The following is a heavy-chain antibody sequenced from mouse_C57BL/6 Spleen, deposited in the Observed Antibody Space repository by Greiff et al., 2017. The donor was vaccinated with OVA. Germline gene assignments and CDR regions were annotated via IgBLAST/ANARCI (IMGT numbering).Heavy chain of an antibody. CDR2: IDPSYSYT. V-gene: IGHV1-69*01. CDR3: ARGDYEYYFDY. Sequence: VQLQQPGAELVMPGASVKLSCKASGYTFTSYWMHWVKQRPGQGLEWIGEIDPSYSYTNYNQKFKGKSTLTVDKSSSTAYMQLSSLTSEDSAVYYCARGDYEYYFDYWGQGTTLTVSS. J-gene: IGHJ2*01. D-gene: IGHD2-4*01. CDR1: GYTFTSYW.